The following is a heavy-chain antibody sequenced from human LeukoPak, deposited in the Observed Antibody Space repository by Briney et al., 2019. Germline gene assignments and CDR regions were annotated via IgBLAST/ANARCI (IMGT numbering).Heavy chain of an antibody. Sequence: SVKVSCRASGGTFSSYAISWVRQAPGQGLEWMGGIIPIFGTANYAQKFQGRVTITADESTSTAYMELSSLRSEDTAVYYCACRVIPTYYYDSWSIEEDYWGQGTLVTVSS. CDR2: IIPIFGTA. J-gene: IGHJ4*02. V-gene: IGHV1-69*13. CDR3: ACRVIPTYYYDSWSIEEDY. CDR1: GGTFSSYA. D-gene: IGHD3-10*01.